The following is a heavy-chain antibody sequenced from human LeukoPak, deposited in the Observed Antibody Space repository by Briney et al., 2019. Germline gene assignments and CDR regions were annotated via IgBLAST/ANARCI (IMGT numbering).Heavy chain of an antibody. D-gene: IGHD3-22*01. J-gene: IGHJ4*02. CDR1: GGSFSGYY. V-gene: IGHV4-34*01. CDR2: INHSGST. CDR3: ATQGDSSGYYFDY. Sequence: PSETLSLTCAVYGGSFSGYYWSWIRQPPGKGLEWIGEINHSGSTNYNPSLKSRVTISVDTSKNQFSLKLSSVTAADTAVYYCATQGDSSGYYFDYWGQGTLVTVS.